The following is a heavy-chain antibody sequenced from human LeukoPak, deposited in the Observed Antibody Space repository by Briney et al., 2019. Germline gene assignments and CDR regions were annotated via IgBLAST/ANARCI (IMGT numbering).Heavy chain of an antibody. CDR2: IYSGGST. CDR1: GFTVSGNY. V-gene: IGHV3-66*02. J-gene: IGHJ4*02. Sequence: GGSLRLSCAASGFTVSGNYMTWVRQAPGKGLEWVSIIYSGGSTYYADSVKGRFTISRDNSKTTLYLQMNSLRAEDTAVYYRAGAYYDFWSGYFDYWGQGTLVTVSS. CDR3: AGAYYDFWSGYFDY. D-gene: IGHD3-3*01.